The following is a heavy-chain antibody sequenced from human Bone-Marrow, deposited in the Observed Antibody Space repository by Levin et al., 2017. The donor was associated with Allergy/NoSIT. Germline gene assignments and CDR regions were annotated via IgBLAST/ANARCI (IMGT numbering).Heavy chain of an antibody. CDR2: IHTSQGA. Sequence: SQTLSLTCTVPPGSLLDYYWTWVRQPSGKGLEWLGRIHTSQGAIYNPSLRGRLSMSLDTFESHFSLDLHSVTAADTALYFCARSDPRSPVKAFDLWGQGMLVTVSS. CDR3: ARSDPRSPVKAFDL. D-gene: IGHD2-21*01. CDR1: PGSLLDYY. J-gene: IGHJ5*02. V-gene: IGHV4-4*07.